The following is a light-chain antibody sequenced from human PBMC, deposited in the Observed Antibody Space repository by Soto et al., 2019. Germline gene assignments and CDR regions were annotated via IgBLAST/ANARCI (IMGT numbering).Light chain of an antibody. Sequence: VMTQSPATLSVSPGERATLSCWASETVATNLAWYQQKPGQAPKLLIYGASTRAAGISDRFRGSGSGTEFTPIISSLRSEDSVIYYCQQYFEWPPMTFGQGTKVEI. CDR3: QQYFEWPPMT. J-gene: IGKJ1*01. CDR1: ETVATN. V-gene: IGKV3-15*01. CDR2: GAS.